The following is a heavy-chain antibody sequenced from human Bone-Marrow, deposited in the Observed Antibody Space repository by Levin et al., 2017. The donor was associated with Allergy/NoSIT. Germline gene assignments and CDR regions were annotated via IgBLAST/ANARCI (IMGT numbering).Heavy chain of an antibody. Sequence: PSETLSLTCSVSGDSITSDSSYWTWIRQHPGRGLEWLGYIYHTGITWYNPSLKSRVNISIDTSENQFSLKLNSVTAADTAVYYCARDSSFRYYSDSWGQGTLVTVSS. D-gene: IGHD2-2*01. CDR2: IYHTGIT. V-gene: IGHV4-31*03. J-gene: IGHJ4*02. CDR1: GDSITSDSSY. CDR3: ARDSSFRYYSDS.